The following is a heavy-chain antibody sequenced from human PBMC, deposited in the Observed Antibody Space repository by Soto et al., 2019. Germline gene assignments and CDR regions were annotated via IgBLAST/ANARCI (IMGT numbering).Heavy chain of an antibody. CDR3: ARDRYCGGDCPEPPLGAFDI. D-gene: IGHD2-21*01. J-gene: IGHJ3*02. CDR1: GYTFTSYG. V-gene: IGHV1-18*01. CDR2: ISAYNGNT. Sequence: GASVKVSCKASGYTFTSYGISWVRQAPGQGLEWMGWISAYNGNTNYAQKLQGRVTMTTDTSTSTAYMELRSLRSDDTAVYYCARDRYCGGDCPEPPLGAFDIWGQGTMVTVSS.